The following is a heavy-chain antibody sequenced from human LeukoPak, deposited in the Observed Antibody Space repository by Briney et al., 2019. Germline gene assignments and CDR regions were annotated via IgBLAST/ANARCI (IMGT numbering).Heavy chain of an antibody. V-gene: IGHV1-69*04. CDR2: IIPILGIA. Sequence: GASVKVSCKASGGTFSSYAISWVRQAPGQGLEWMGRIIPILGIANYAQKFQGRVTITADKSTSTAYMELSSLRSEDTAVYYCARAGPAMVNYYFDYWGQGTLVTVSS. CDR1: GGTFSSYA. CDR3: ARAGPAMVNYYFDY. D-gene: IGHD5-18*01. J-gene: IGHJ4*02.